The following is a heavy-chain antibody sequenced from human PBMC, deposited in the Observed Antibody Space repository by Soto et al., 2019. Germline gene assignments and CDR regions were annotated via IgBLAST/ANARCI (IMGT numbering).Heavy chain of an antibody. CDR1: GFTFSDYA. D-gene: IGHD6-19*01. CDR2: VSHDGRNT. Sequence: VQLVESGGGVVQPGRSLRLSCAASGFTFSDYAMHWVRQAPGKGLEWVAVVSHDGRNTHYADSVKGRFTISRDSSKNTVSMEMTSLRAEDTAVYYCAKVGRQWLVTSDFNYWGQGALVTVSS. V-gene: IGHV3-30*18. CDR3: AKVGRQWLVTSDFNY. J-gene: IGHJ4*02.